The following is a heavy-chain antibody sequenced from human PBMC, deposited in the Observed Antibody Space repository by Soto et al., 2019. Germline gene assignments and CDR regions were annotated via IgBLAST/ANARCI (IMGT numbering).Heavy chain of an antibody. CDR1: GFTFSSYE. CDR2: ISSSGSTI. Sequence: GGSLRLSCAASGFTFSSYEMNWVRQAPGKGLEWVSYISSSGSTIYYADSVKGRFTISRDNAKNSLYLQMNSLRAEDTAVYYCARAGSSSAMDVWGQGTTVTVSS. J-gene: IGHJ6*02. D-gene: IGHD6-6*01. CDR3: ARAGSSSAMDV. V-gene: IGHV3-48*03.